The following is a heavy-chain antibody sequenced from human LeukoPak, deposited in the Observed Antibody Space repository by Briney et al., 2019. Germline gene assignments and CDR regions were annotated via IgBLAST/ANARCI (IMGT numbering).Heavy chain of an antibody. J-gene: IGHJ4*02. V-gene: IGHV4-39*01. CDR2: IYYTGST. D-gene: IGHD2-2*01. CDR3: ARSAVPAAIRFDY. Sequence: SETLSLTCTVSGVSISSSNYYWGWIRQPPGKGLEWIGTIYYTGSTYYNESLKSRVTISGDTSKNQFSLNLISVTVADTAIYYCARSAVPAAIRFDYWGQGTLVTVSS. CDR1: GVSISSSNYY.